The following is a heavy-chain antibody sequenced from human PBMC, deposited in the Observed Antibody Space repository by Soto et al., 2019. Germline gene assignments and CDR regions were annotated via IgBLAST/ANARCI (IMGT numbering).Heavy chain of an antibody. D-gene: IGHD6-13*01. CDR1: GGSISTYF. J-gene: IGHJ4*02. CDR2: VYYTGTT. V-gene: IGHV4-59*01. CDR3: ARDLAAVPRAFDY. Sequence: SEILSLTCTVSGGSISTYFDTRARQPPGKGLEWIGSVYYTGTTDYNPSLKSRVTISVDTSKTQFSLNLRSVTAADTAVYYCARDLAAVPRAFDYWGRGTLVTVYS.